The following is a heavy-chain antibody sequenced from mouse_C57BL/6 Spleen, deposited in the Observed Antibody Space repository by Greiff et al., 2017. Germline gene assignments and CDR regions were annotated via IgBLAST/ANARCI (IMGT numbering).Heavy chain of an antibody. CDR3: ARPNYPTVGFDY. Sequence: VQLQQPGAELVKPGASVKMSCKASGYTFTSYWITWVKQRPGQGLEWIGDIYPGSGSTNYNEKFKSKATLTVDTSSSTAYMQLSSLTSEDSAVYYCARPNYPTVGFDYWGQGTTLTVSS. V-gene: IGHV1-55*01. CDR2: IYPGSGST. D-gene: IGHD1-1*01. J-gene: IGHJ2*01. CDR1: GYTFTSYW.